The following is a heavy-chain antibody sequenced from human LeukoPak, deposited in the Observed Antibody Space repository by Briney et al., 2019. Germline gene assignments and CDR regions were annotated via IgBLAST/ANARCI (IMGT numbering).Heavy chain of an antibody. CDR1: GYTFTSYG. D-gene: IGHD2-8*01. Sequence: ASVKVSCKASGYTFTSYGISGVRQAPGQGLEWMGWISAYNGNTNYAQKLQGRVTMTTDTSTSTAYMELRSLRSDDTAVYYCARVLPLMVYAIPDYRGQGTLVTVSS. J-gene: IGHJ4*02. CDR2: ISAYNGNT. CDR3: ARVLPLMVYAIPDY. V-gene: IGHV1-18*01.